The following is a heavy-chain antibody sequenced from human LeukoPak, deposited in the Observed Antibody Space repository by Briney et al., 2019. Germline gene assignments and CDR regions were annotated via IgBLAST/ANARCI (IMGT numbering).Heavy chain of an antibody. CDR1: GFTFSSYG. V-gene: IGHV3-30*02. CDR2: IRYDGSNK. CDR3: AKDRQYSFDY. J-gene: IGHJ4*02. Sequence: GGSLRLSCAASGFTFSSYGIHWVRQAPGKGLQWVAFIRYDGSNKYYADSVKGRFTISRDNSKNTLSLQMNSLRAEDTAVYYCAKDRQYSFDYWGQGTLVTVSS. D-gene: IGHD2-21*01.